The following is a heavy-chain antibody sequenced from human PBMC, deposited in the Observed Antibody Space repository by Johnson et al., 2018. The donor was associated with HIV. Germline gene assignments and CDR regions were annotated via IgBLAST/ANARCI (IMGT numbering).Heavy chain of an antibody. D-gene: IGHD3-16*01. CDR1: GFTFSTSW. J-gene: IGHJ3*01. CDR2: IYRGGST. CDR3: ARAKYGGAFDV. V-gene: IGHV3-66*01. Sequence: VLLVESGGGLVQPGGSLRLSCAASGFTFSTSWMNWVRQAPGKGLEWVSVIYRGGSTYYADSVKGRFTISRDNSRNTLYLQMNSLRAEDTAVYYCARAKYGGAFDVWGQGTMVTVSS.